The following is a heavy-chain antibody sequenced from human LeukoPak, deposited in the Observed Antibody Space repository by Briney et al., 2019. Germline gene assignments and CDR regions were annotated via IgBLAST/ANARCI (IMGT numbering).Heavy chain of an antibody. CDR1: GFTFSNYW. CDR2: INNDGSVT. Sequence: PGGSLRLSCAASGFTFSNYWMHWVRQAPGKGLVWVSRINNDGSVTSYADSVKGRFTVSRDNAKNTLYLQVNNLRAEDTAVYYCARGPNSNWSGLDFWGQGTLLTVSS. CDR3: ARGPNSNWSGLDF. V-gene: IGHV3-74*01. J-gene: IGHJ4*02. D-gene: IGHD6-6*01.